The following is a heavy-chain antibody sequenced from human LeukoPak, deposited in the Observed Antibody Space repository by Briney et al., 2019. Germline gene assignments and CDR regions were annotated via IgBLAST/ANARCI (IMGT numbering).Heavy chain of an antibody. D-gene: IGHD3-3*01. J-gene: IGHJ4*02. V-gene: IGHV4-30-4*08. CDR3: ARDRSGYSSFDF. CDR1: GDSISSSDYY. Sequence: SETLSLTCTVSGDSISSSDYYWTWIRQPPGKGLEWIGYIYYSGSTYYSPSLKSRLTISVDTSKNQFSLKLSSVTAADTAVYYCARDRSGYSSFDFWGQGTLVAVSS. CDR2: IYYSGST.